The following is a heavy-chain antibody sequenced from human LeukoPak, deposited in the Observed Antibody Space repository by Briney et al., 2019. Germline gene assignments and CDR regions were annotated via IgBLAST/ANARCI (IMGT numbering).Heavy chain of an antibody. Sequence: GGSLRLSCAASGFTFSSYAMHWVRQAPGKGLEWVAVISYDGSNKYYADSVKGRFTISRDNSKNTLYLQMNSLRAEDTAVYYCARESARDYVWGSYRHFDYWGRGTLVTVSS. J-gene: IGHJ4*02. CDR3: ARESARDYVWGSYRHFDY. V-gene: IGHV3-30-3*01. CDR1: GFTFSSYA. CDR2: ISYDGSNK. D-gene: IGHD3-16*02.